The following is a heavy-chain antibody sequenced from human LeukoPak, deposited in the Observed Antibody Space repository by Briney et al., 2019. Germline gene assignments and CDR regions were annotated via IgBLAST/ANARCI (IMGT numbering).Heavy chain of an antibody. CDR3: AKAAVGYSSGYSVDY. CDR2: ISGSGGST. D-gene: IGHD3-22*01. CDR1: GFTFSSYG. J-gene: IGHJ4*02. V-gene: IGHV3-23*01. Sequence: PGGSLRLSCAASGFTFSSYGMSWVRQAPGKGLEWVSAISGSGGSTYYAGSVKGRFTISRDNSKNTLYLQMNSLRAEDTAVYYCAKAAVGYSSGYSVDYWGQGTLVTVSS.